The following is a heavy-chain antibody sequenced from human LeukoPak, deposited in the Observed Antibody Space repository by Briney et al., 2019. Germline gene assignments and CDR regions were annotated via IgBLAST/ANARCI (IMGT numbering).Heavy chain of an antibody. CDR2: INHSGST. CDR3: ARSPNYVWGSYRHRYFDY. D-gene: IGHD3-16*02. CDR1: GGSFSGYY. J-gene: IGHJ4*02. Sequence: PSETLSLTCAVYGGSFSGYYWSWIRQPPGKGLEWIGEINHSGSTNYNPSLKSRVTISVDTSKNQFSLKLSSVTAADTAVYYCARSPNYVWGSYRHRYFDYWGQGTLVTVSS. V-gene: IGHV4-34*01.